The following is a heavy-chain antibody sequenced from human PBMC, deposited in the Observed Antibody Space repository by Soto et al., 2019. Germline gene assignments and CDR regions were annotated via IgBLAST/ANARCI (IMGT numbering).Heavy chain of an antibody. CDR2: INSDGSST. J-gene: IGHJ4*02. V-gene: IGHV3-74*01. CDR3: AREGTGADYYDSSGYDY. Sequence: GSLRLSCAASGFTFSSYWMHWVRQAPGKGLVWVSRINSDGSSTSYADSVKGRFTISRDNAKNTLYLQMNSLRAEDTAVYYCAREGTGADYYDSSGYDYWGQGTLVTVSS. D-gene: IGHD3-22*01. CDR1: GFTFSSYW.